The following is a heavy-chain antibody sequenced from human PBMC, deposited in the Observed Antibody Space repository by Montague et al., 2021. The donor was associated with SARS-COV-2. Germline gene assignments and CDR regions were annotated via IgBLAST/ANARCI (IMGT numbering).Heavy chain of an antibody. J-gene: IGHJ4*02. D-gene: IGHD4-23*01. V-gene: IGHV4-34*01. Sequence: SQTLSLTCAVYSGSFSGYYWTWIRQSPGKGLEWIAEISHSGTTNYNFNPSLRSRVTISVDTSKSQFSLKLSSVTAADAGVYYCARWDPQTLTLIGLRGKSASDYWGQGTLVTVSS. CDR3: ARWDPQTLTLIGLRGKSASDY. CDR2: ISHSGTT. CDR1: SGSFSGYY.